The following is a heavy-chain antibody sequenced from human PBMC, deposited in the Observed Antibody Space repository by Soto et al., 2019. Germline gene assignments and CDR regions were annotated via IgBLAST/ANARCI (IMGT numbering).Heavy chain of an antibody. CDR2: VHYSGTT. Sequence: QVHLQESGPGLVKPSETLSLTCTVSGGSISIYYWNWIRQPPGKGLEWIGYVHYSGTTSYNPSVASRVTISLDTSKNQFSLRLTSVTAPDTAVYYCARRWSGTDYWGQGTLVTVSS. J-gene: IGHJ4*02. V-gene: IGHV4-59*01. CDR1: GGSISIYY. D-gene: IGHD3-10*01. CDR3: ARRWSGTDY.